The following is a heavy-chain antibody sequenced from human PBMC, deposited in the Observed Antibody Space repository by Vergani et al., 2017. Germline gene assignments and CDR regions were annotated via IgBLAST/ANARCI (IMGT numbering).Heavy chain of an antibody. CDR3: AREDLTYYYDSSGYLAS. CDR1: GGSFSGYY. V-gene: IGHV3-30-3*01. J-gene: IGHJ4*02. CDR2: ISYDGSNK. D-gene: IGHD3-22*01. Sequence: QVQLQQWGAGLLKPSETLSLTCAVYGGSFSGYYWSWVRQAPGKGLEWVAVISYDGSNKYYADSVKGRFTISRDNSKNTLYLQMNSLRAEDTAVYYCAREDLTYYYDSSGYLASWGQGTLVTVSS.